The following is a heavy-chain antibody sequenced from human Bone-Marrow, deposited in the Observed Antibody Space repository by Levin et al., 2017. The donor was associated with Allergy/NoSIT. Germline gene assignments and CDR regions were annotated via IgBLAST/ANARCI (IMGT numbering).Heavy chain of an antibody. D-gene: IGHD3-22*01. CDR1: VGSIRTYY. V-gene: IGHV4-4*07. Sequence: PSETLSLTCTVSVGSIRTYYWSWIRQTAGKGLEWIGRIYSSGDTNYNPSFMGRITMSVDTSKNQFSLKLSSGTAAYPAVYYCARGDSSRENDAFEVWGQGTMVNVSS. CDR2: IYSSGDT. J-gene: IGHJ3*01. CDR3: ARGDSSRENDAFEV.